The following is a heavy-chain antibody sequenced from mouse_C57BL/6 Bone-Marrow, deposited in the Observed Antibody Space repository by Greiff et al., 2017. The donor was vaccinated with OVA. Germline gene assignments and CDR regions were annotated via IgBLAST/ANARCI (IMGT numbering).Heavy chain of an antibody. D-gene: IGHD1-1*02. CDR3: ANSHYDYDAMDY. CDR2: IRNKANGYTT. Sequence: EVMLVESGGGLVQPGGSLSLSCAASGFTFTDYYMSWVRQPPGKALEWLGFIRNKANGYTTEYSASVKGRFTISRDNSQSILYLQMNALRAEDSATYFSANSHYDYDAMDYWGQGTSVTVSS. J-gene: IGHJ4*01. CDR1: GFTFTDYY. V-gene: IGHV7-3*01.